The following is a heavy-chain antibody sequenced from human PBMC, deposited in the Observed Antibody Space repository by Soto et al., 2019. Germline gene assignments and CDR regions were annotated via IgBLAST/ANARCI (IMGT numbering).Heavy chain of an antibody. CDR1: GGTFSSYA. CDR3: ARAPPPGLAARNYYYYGMDV. V-gene: IGHV1-69*13. J-gene: IGHJ6*02. D-gene: IGHD6-6*01. Sequence: SVKVSCKASGGTFSSYAISWVRQAPGQGLEWMGGIIPIFGTANYAQKFQGRVTITADESTSTAYMELSSLRSEDTAVYYCARAPPPGLAARNYYYYGMDVWGQGTTVTVS. CDR2: IIPIFGTA.